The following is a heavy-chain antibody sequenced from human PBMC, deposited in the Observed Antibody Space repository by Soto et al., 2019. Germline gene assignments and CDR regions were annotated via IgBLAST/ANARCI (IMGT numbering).Heavy chain of an antibody. CDR3: AKGAGGGSGSYYSEFDY. V-gene: IGHV3-23*01. CDR1: GFTLSSYA. Sequence: EVQLLESGGGLVQPGGSLRLSCAASGFTLSSYAVSWVRQAPGKGLEWVSAISGSGGSTYYADSVKGRFTISRDNSKNPLHLQMNSLRAEDTAVYFCAKGAGGGSGSYYSEFDYWGQGTLVTVSS. D-gene: IGHD3-10*01. CDR2: ISGSGGST. J-gene: IGHJ4*02.